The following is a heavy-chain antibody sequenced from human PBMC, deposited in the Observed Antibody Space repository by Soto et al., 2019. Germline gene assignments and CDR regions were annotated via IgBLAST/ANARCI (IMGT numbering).Heavy chain of an antibody. V-gene: IGHV1-8*01. CDR1: GYTFTSYD. D-gene: IGHD2-15*01. J-gene: IGHJ4*02. CDR2: VNPNSGNT. Sequence: QVQLVQSGAEVKKPGASVKVSCKASGYTFTSYDINWVRQATGQGLEWMGWVNPNSGNTGYAQKFXGXVXMAXNTSISTAYMELSSLRSEDTAVYYCARQKVDASDYWGQGTLVTVSS. CDR3: ARQKVDASDY.